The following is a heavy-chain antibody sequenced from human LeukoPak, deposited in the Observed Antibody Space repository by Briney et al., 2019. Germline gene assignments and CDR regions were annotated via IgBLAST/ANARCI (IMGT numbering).Heavy chain of an antibody. V-gene: IGHV3-15*04. J-gene: IGHJ6*02. D-gene: IGHD1-7*01. CDR3: TTDEDWNYARKDV. Sequence: GGSLRLSCAASGFTFNYAWMSWVRQVPGKGLEWVGQTASEIDGGTTDYATPVKGRFTISRDDSKSTLYLQMNSLKIEDTAVYYCTTDEDWNYARKDVWGQGATVIVSS. CDR2: TASEIDGGTT. CDR1: GFTFNYAW.